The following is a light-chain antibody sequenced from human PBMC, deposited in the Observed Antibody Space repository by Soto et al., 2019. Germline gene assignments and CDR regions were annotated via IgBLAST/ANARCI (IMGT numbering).Light chain of an antibody. CDR3: SSYVGRNNFAV. J-gene: IGLJ3*02. Sequence: QSALTQPPSASGSPGQSVTISCTGTSSDVGGHNYVSWYQQHPGKAPKLMIYEVSKRPSGVPDRFSGSKSGNTASLTVSGLQAEDEADYYCSSYVGRNNFAVFGGGTKLTVL. V-gene: IGLV2-8*01. CDR2: EVS. CDR1: SSDVGGHNY.